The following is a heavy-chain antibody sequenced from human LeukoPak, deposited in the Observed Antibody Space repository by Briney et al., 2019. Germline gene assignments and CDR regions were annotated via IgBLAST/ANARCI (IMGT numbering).Heavy chain of an antibody. Sequence: PGGSLRLSCAASGFTFSSYSMNWVRQAPGKGLEWVSYISSSRSTIYYADSVKGRFTISRDNAKNSLYLQMNSLRAEDTAVYYCAREEDYPMAVAGARYYYYGMDVWGQGTTVTVSS. D-gene: IGHD6-19*01. J-gene: IGHJ6*02. CDR2: ISSSRSTI. V-gene: IGHV3-48*04. CDR3: AREEDYPMAVAGARYYYYGMDV. CDR1: GFTFSSYS.